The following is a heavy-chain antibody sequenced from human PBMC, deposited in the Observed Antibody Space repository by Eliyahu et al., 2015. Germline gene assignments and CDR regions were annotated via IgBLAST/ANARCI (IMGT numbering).Heavy chain of an antibody. J-gene: IGHJ4*02. CDR2: IYTGGTT. Sequence: EVQLVESGGGLVQXGGSXXLSXAASGFTVGTNFMNWVRLAPGKGLEWVAVIYTGGTTYYAASVRGRFTISRDISKNTVFLQMNSLRVEDTAVYYCATLTSGPDYWGQGTLVTVSP. V-gene: IGHV3-66*01. CDR1: GFTVGTNF. CDR3: ATLTSGPDY.